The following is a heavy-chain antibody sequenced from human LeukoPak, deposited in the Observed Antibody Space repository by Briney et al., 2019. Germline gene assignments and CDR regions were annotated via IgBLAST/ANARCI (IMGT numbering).Heavy chain of an antibody. J-gene: IGHJ4*02. CDR2: ICYSGST. Sequence: SETLSLTCSVSGGSFSSSSYYWGWIRQPPGKGLEWIGYICYSGSTNYNPSLKSRVTISVDTSKNQFSLKLSSVTAADTAVYYCARGRYGWLPFDYWGQGTLVTVSS. CDR3: ARGRYGWLPFDY. V-gene: IGHV4-61*01. D-gene: IGHD3-16*01. CDR1: GGSFSSSSYY.